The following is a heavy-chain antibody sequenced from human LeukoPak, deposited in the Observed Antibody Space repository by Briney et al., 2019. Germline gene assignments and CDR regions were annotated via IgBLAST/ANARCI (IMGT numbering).Heavy chain of an antibody. V-gene: IGHV1-69*01. CDR2: IIPIFGTA. J-gene: IGHJ5*02. D-gene: IGHD3-16*02. CDR3: ASGGYRNWFDP. Sequence: ASVKVSCKASGGTFSSYAISWERQAPGQGLEWMGGIIPIFGTANYAQKFQGRVTITADESTSTAYMELSSLRSEDTAVYYCASGGYRNWFDPWGQGTLVTVSS. CDR1: GGTFSSYA.